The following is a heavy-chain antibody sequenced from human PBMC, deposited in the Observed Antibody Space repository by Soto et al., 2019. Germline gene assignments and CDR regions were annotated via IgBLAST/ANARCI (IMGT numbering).Heavy chain of an antibody. V-gene: IGHV3-7*01. D-gene: IGHD5-12*01. CDR3: ARDPGYSSFDH. CDR1: GFTFSGSW. CDR2: IKEDGSVK. J-gene: IGHJ4*02. Sequence: DVQLVESGGGLVQPGGSLRLSCAASGFTFSGSWMSWVRQAPGKGLEFVANIKEDGSVKNYVDSVKGRFTISRDNAKNSVYLQMNSLRDEDTAVYYCARDPGYSSFDHWGQGPLVTVSS.